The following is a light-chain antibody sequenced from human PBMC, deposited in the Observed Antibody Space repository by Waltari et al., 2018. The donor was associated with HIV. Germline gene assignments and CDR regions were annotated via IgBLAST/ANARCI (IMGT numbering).Light chain of an antibody. CDR2: EVS. CDR1: SSDVGGYSA. J-gene: IGLJ2*01. V-gene: IGLV2-14*01. CDR3: SSYTSSDTVV. Sequence: QSALTQPASVSGSPAPSISISCTGTSSDVGGYSAVSWYQQHPAKAPPLVMLEVSNRPSGVSNRFSGSKSGNRASLTISGLQAEDEAYYYCSSYTSSDTVVFGGGTKVTVL.